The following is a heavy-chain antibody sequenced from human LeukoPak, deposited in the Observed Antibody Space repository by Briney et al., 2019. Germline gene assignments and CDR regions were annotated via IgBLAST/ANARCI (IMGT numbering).Heavy chain of an antibody. CDR2: ISSSSSYI. V-gene: IGHV3-21*04. CDR1: GFTFSSYS. CDR3: AKFLPTHIVVANYYFDY. D-gene: IGHD2-21*01. Sequence: GGSLRLSCAASGFTFSSYSMNWVRQAPGKGLEWVSSISSSSSYIYYADSVKGRFTISRDNAKNTLYLQMNSLRAEDTAVYYCAKFLPTHIVVANYYFDYWGQGTLVTVSS. J-gene: IGHJ4*02.